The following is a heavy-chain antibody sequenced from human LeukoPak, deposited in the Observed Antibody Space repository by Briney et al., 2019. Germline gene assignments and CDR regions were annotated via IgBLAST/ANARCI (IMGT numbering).Heavy chain of an antibody. CDR3: ARGYSSSWLDY. CDR2: INPNSGGT. Sequence: ASVKVSCKASGYTFTAFYMHWVRQAPGQGLEWMGRINPNSGGTKYAQKFQGRVTMTTDTSINTAYLELSRLRSDDTAVYYCARGYSSSWLDYWGQGTLVTVSS. J-gene: IGHJ4*02. D-gene: IGHD6-13*01. V-gene: IGHV1-2*06. CDR1: GYTFTAFY.